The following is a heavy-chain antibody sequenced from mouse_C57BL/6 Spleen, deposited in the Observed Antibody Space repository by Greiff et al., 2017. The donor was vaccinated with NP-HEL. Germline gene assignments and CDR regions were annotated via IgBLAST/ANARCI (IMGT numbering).Heavy chain of an antibody. D-gene: IGHD1-1*01. CDR3: ARLDYYGSGYFDV. J-gene: IGHJ1*03. CDR1: GYSITSDY. Sequence: EVKLQESGPGLAKPSQTLSLPCSVTGYSITSDYWNWIRKFPGNKLEYMGYISYSGSTYYNPSLKSRIYITRDTSKKQYYLQLNSVTTEDTATYYCARLDYYGSGYFDVWGTGTTVTVSS. V-gene: IGHV3-8*01. CDR2: ISYSGST.